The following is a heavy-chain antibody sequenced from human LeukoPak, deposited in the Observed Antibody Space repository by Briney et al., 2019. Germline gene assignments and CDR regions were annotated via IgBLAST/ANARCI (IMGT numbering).Heavy chain of an antibody. J-gene: IGHJ4*02. CDR2: INPNSGDT. CDR3: ARGDFQITRAFDY. V-gene: IGHV1-2*02. CDR1: GYTFAGYY. D-gene: IGHD3-16*01. Sequence: ASVKVSCKASGYTFAGYYMHWVRQAPGQGHEWMGWINPNSGDTNYAQKFQGRVTMTSDTSINTASMEMSRLRSDDTAVYYCARGDFQITRAFDYWGQGTLVTVSS.